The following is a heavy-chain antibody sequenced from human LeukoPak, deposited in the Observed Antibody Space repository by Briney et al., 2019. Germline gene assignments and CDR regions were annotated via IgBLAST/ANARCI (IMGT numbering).Heavy chain of an antibody. J-gene: IGHJ6*02. CDR2: ISSSSSYI. CDR1: GFTFSSYS. Sequence: PGGSLRLSCAASGFTFSSYSMNWVRQAPGKGLEWVSSISSSSSYIYYADSVKGRFTISRDNAKNSLYLQMNSLRAEDTAVYYCARGSNSSGWYSTRPPLWYYYGMDVWGQGTTVTVSS. D-gene: IGHD6-19*01. CDR3: ARGSNSSGWYSTRPPLWYYYGMDV. V-gene: IGHV3-21*01.